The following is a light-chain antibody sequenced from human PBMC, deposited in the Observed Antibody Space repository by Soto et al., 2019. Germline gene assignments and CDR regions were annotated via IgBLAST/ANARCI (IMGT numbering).Light chain of an antibody. CDR2: GAS. V-gene: IGKV3-20*01. J-gene: IGKJ1*01. Sequence: IVFTQAPATLALSPGERATLSCRASQSVSSGDLAWYQQKPGQAPRLLIYGASSRATGLPDRFSRSGSGTDFTLTISTLEPEDFAVYYCQQYGSSPSTFGQGTKV. CDR1: QSVSSGD. CDR3: QQYGSSPST.